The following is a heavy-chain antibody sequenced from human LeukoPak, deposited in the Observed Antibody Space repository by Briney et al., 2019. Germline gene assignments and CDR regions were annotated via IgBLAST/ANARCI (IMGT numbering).Heavy chain of an antibody. CDR1: GYTFTGYY. V-gene: IGHV1-2*02. CDR2: INPNSGGT. CDR3: AREGDGAAAAEGDYYYYMGV. Sequence: ASVKVSCKASGYTFTGYYMHWVRQAPGQGLEWMGWINPNSGGTNYAQKFQGRVTMTRDTSISTAYMELSRLRSDDTAVYYCAREGDGAAAAEGDYYYYMGVWGKGTTVTVSS. J-gene: IGHJ6*03. D-gene: IGHD6-13*01.